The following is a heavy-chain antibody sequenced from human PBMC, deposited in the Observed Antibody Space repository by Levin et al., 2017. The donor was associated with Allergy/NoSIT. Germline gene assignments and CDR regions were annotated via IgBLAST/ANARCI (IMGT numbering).Heavy chain of an antibody. J-gene: IGHJ4*02. D-gene: IGHD5-12*01. CDR2: VTDSGGGT. CDR3: ARDSPVATL. CDR1: GFTFSNHA. V-gene: IGHV3-23*01. Sequence: GGSLRLSCAASGFTFSNHAMTWVRQAPGKGLEWVSAVTDSGGGTYYADSVKGRFTISRDSSKNTLYLQMNSLRAEDTAIYYCARDSPVATLWGQGTLVTVSS.